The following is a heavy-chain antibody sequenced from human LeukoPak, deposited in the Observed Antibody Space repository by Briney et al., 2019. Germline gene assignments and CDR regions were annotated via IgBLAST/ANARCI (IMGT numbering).Heavy chain of an antibody. D-gene: IGHD3-10*01. CDR2: INHSGST. CDR3: ARGPGYYGSGSYYY. CDR1: GGSFSGYY. V-gene: IGHV4-34*01. J-gene: IGHJ4*02. Sequence: SETLSLTCAVYGGSFSGYYWSWIRQPPGKGLEWIGEINHSGSTNYNPSLKSRVTISVDTSKNQFSLKLSPVTAADTAVYYCARGPGYYGSGSYYYWGQGTLVTVSS.